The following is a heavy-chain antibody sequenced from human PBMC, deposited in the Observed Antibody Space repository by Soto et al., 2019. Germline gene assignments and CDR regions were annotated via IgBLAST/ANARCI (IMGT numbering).Heavy chain of an antibody. V-gene: IGHV1-69*06. CDR1: GGTSTRYA. J-gene: IGHJ4*02. Sequence: QERLVQSGAEVRKPGSSVKVSCKVTGGTSTRYAINWVRQAPGQGLEWMGGIVPMFGTSKYAQKFQGRVTMTADTSTNISYMELRSLRSEDTAVYYWNRRSEYDLWSGYLWGQGTLVSVSS. CDR2: IVPMFGTS. CDR3: NRRSEYDLWSGYL. D-gene: IGHD3-3*01.